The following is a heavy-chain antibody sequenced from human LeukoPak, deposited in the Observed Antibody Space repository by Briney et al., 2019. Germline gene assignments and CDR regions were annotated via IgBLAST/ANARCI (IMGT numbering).Heavy chain of an antibody. V-gene: IGHV1-18*01. CDR1: GYTFTSFG. CDR2: ISAYNGNT. J-gene: IGHJ4*02. CDR3: ARDLASMGVIFFVY. D-gene: IGHD3-16*02. Sequence: ASVKVSCKASGYTFTSFGISWVRQAPGQGLEWMGWISAYNGNTNYAQKLQGRVTMTTDTSTSTAYMELRSLRSDDTAVYYCARDLASMGVIFFVYWGQGTLVTVSS.